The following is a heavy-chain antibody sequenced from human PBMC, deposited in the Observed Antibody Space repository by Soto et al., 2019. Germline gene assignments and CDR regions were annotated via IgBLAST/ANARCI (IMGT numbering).Heavy chain of an antibody. CDR2: IYSNDDK. J-gene: IGHJ4*02. Sequence: QITLKESGPTLVNPTQTLTLTCTFSGFSLTTSGEGVGWIRQPPGKALEWLALIYSNDDKRYSSSLRTRLTITKDTSEKQVVLTMTNMDPVDTATYFCAHYYINTFQWGFDSWGQGTLVTVSS. CDR3: AHYYINTFQWGFDS. D-gene: IGHD3-22*01. CDR1: GFSLTTSGEG. V-gene: IGHV2-5*01.